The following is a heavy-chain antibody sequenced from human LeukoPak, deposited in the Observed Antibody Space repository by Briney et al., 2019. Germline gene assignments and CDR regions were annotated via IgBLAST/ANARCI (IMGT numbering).Heavy chain of an antibody. Sequence: ASVEVSCKASGYTFTSYGISWVRQAPGQGLEWMGWISAYNGNTNYAQKLQGRVTMTTDTSTSTAYMELRSLRSDDTAVYYCARDGVGIVATTYVYMDVWGKGTTVTVSS. CDR3: ARDGVGIVATTYVYMDV. CDR1: GYTFTSYG. CDR2: ISAYNGNT. D-gene: IGHD5-12*01. V-gene: IGHV1-18*01. J-gene: IGHJ6*03.